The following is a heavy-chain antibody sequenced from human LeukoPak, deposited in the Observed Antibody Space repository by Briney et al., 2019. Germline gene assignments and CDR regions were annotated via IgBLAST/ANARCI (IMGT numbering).Heavy chain of an antibody. V-gene: IGHV5-51*01. D-gene: IGHD1/OR15-1a*01. Sequence: GESLKISCKGSGYSFSSYSIGWVRQMPGKGLEWMGVINPGDFDTRYSPSFQGQVTISADKSISTADLQWSSLKASDTAMYYCVRLDPGNKYGPRVLDYWGQGSLVTVSP. CDR3: VRLDPGNKYGPRVLDY. J-gene: IGHJ4*02. CDR1: GYSFSSYS. CDR2: INPGDFDT.